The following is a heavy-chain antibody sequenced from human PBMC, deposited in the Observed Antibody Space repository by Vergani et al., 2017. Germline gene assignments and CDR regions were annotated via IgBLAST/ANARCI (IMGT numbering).Heavy chain of an antibody. J-gene: IGHJ5*02. D-gene: IGHD3-3*01. V-gene: IGHV4-39*07. CDR1: GGSISSSSYY. Sequence: QLQLQESGPGLVKPSETLSLTCTVSGGSISSSSYYWGWIRQPPGKGLEWIGRIYTSGSTNYNPSLKSRVTMSVDTSKNQFSLKLSSVTAADTAVYYWARSGYDSWFDPWGQGTLVTVSS. CDR2: IYTSGST. CDR3: ARSGYDSWFDP.